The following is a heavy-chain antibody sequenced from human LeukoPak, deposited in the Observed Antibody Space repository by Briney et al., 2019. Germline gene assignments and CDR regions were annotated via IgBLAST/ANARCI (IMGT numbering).Heavy chain of an antibody. V-gene: IGHV3-73*01. J-gene: IGHJ4*02. Sequence: QTGGSLKLSCAASGFTFSGSAMHWVRQASGKGLEWVGRIRSKLNSYATAYAASVKGRFTISRDDSKNTAYLQMNSLKTEDTAVYYCTRTAMATGSDSWGQGTLVTVSS. CDR2: IRSKLNSYAT. CDR3: TRTAMATGSDS. D-gene: IGHD5-18*01. CDR1: GFTFSGSA.